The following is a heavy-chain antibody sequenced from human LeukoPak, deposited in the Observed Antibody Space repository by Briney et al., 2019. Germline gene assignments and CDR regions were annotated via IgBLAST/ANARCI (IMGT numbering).Heavy chain of an antibody. D-gene: IGHD5-12*01. CDR1: GYTFTSYG. CDR3: ARDPEDIVATIFSNYYYYGMDA. V-gene: IGHV1-18*01. J-gene: IGHJ6*02. Sequence: GAAVKVSCKASGYTFTSYGISWVRQAPGQGLEWMGWISAYNGNTNYAQKLQGRVTSTTDTYTSTAYMELRSLRSDDTAVYYCARDPEDIVATIFSNYYYYGMDAWGQGTTVTVSS. CDR2: ISAYNGNT.